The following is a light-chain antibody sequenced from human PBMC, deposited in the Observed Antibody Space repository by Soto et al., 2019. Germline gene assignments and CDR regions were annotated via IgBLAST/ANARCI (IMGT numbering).Light chain of an antibody. V-gene: IGLV2-23*02. Sequence: QSALTQPASVSGSPGQSITISCTGTSSDVGTYDLVSWYQQHPGKAPKLMIYEVSQRPSGVSDRFSGSKSGNTASLTISGLQAEDEADYHCCSYATPRQFGGGTQLTVL. J-gene: IGLJ2*01. CDR1: SSDVGTYDL. CDR2: EVS. CDR3: CSYATPRQ.